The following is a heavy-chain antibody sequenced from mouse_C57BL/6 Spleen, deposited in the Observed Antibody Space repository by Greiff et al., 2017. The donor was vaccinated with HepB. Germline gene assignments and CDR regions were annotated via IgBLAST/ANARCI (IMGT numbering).Heavy chain of an antibody. CDR1: GYTFTSYW. CDR2: IYPGSGST. V-gene: IGHV1-55*01. J-gene: IGHJ2*01. CDR3: ARAGWDGDYFDY. D-gene: IGHD2-3*01. Sequence: VQLQQSGAELVKPGASVKMSCKASGYTFTSYWITWVKQRPGQGLEWIGDIYPGSGSTNYNEKFKSKATLTVDTSSSTAYMQLSSLTSEDSAVYYCARAGWDGDYFDYWGQGTTLTVSS.